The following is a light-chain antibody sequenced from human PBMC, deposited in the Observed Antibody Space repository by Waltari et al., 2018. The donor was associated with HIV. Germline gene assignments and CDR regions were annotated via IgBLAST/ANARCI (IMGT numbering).Light chain of an antibody. CDR2: SAS. CDR1: QGIGTN. Sequence: DIRLTQSPSLLSASVGARVSITCRASQGIGTNLAWFQQKAGRVPNLLIYSASTLHVGVPSRFSGSGSGTEFTLTIDNLQPEDFATYYCLQLSNFPFTFGQETKLAIK. J-gene: IGKJ2*01. V-gene: IGKV1-9*01. CDR3: LQLSNFPFT.